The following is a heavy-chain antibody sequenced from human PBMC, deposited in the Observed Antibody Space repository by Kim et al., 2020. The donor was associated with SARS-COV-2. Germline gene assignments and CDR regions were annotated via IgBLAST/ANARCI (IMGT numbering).Heavy chain of an antibody. Sequence: GGSLRLSCAASGFTFDDYTMHWVRHAPGKGLEWVSLISWDGGSTYYADSVKGRFTISRDNSKNSLYLQMNSLITEDTALYYCAKDLGYYDSSEGGFDYWGQGTLVPVSS. CDR3: AKDLGYYDSSEGGFDY. CDR1: GFTFDDYT. J-gene: IGHJ4*02. D-gene: IGHD3-22*01. V-gene: IGHV3-43*01. CDR2: ISWDGGST.